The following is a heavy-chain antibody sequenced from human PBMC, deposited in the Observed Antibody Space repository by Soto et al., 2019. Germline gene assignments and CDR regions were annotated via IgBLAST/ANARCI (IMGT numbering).Heavy chain of an antibody. CDR3: ARDFKESQYYYYCMDV. CDR2: ISSSSIYT. J-gene: IGHJ6*03. CDR1: GFTFSSYS. Sequence: EVQLVESGGGLVKPGGSLRPSCVVSGFTFSSYSMNWVRQAPGKGLEWVSSISSSSIYTYYADSVKGRFTISRDNAKNSVYLQMNSLRAEDTAVYYCARDFKESQYYYYCMDVWGKGTTVTVSS. V-gene: IGHV3-21*06. D-gene: IGHD3-10*01.